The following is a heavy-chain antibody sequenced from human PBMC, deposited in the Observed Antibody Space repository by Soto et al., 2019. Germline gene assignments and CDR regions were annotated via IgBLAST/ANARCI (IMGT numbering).Heavy chain of an antibody. J-gene: IGHJ4*02. Sequence: QVQLVESGGGVVQPGRSLRLSCAASGFTFSTYGMHWVRQAPGKGLEWVALIWSDGTNNYYADSVKGRFTISRDNSKKTMYLQMTSLSAEETAVYSWERVVDTYYFDFWGQGNMVTVSS. D-gene: IGHD2-21*01. CDR2: IWSDGTNN. CDR3: ERVVDTYYFDF. V-gene: IGHV3-33*01. CDR1: GFTFSTYG.